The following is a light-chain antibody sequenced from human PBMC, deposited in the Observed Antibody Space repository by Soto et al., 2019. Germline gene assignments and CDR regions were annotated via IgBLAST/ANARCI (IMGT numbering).Light chain of an antibody. V-gene: IGKV3-20*01. J-gene: IGKJ5*01. CDR2: GSS. CDR3: QQYGGSPIT. Sequence: EVVFTQSPCTLSLSPGERATLSCRASQSVTSNYLAWYQQKPGQAPRLLIYGSSSRATGIPDRFSGHGSGTDFTLTISRLEPEDFAVYYCQQYGGSPITFGQGTRLEI. CDR1: QSVTSNY.